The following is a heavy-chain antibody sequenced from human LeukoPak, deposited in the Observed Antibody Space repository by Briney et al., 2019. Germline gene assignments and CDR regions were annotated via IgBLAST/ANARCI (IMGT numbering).Heavy chain of an antibody. CDR3: ARSDAKSGYYPDRAFDI. CDR1: GGSISSFY. CDR2: IYYSGST. D-gene: IGHD3-22*01. V-gene: IGHV4-59*01. J-gene: IGHJ3*02. Sequence: RSSETLSLTCTVSGGSISSFYWSWIRQPPGKGLEWIGYIYYSGSTNYNPSLKSRVTISVDTSKNQFSLKLSSVTAADTAVYYCARSDAKSGYYPDRAFDIWGQGTMVTVSS.